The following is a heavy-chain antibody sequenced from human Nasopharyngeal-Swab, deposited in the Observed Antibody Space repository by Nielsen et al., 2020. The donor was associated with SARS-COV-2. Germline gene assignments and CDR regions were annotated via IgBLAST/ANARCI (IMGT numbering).Heavy chain of an antibody. CDR2: MNPNSGNT. V-gene: IGHV1-8*01. J-gene: IGHJ6*03. Sequence: ASVKVSCKASGYTFTGYDINWVRQATGQGLEWMGWMNPNSGNTGYAQKFQGRVTMTRNTSISTAYMELSSLRSEDTAVYYCARGRKITMIVVVIPTHYYYMDVWGKGTTVTVSS. D-gene: IGHD3-22*01. CDR3: ARGRKITMIVVVIPTHYYYMDV. CDR1: GYTFTGYD.